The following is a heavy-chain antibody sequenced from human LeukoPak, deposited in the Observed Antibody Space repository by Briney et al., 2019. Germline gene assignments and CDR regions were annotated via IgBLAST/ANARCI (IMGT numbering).Heavy chain of an antibody. D-gene: IGHD4-11*01. CDR2: ITSGLTT. V-gene: IGHV3-23*01. J-gene: IGHJ4*02. CDR3: AKDYPDLTPATTTLEPFFDA. CDR1: GFTFSTYA. Sequence: PGGSLRLSCAASGFTFSTYATTWVRQAPGKGLEWVSTITSGLTTYYADSVRGRLTISRDNSKNTVYLQMYSLRAEDTALYYCAKDYPDLTPATTTLEPFFDAWGPGTLVTVSS.